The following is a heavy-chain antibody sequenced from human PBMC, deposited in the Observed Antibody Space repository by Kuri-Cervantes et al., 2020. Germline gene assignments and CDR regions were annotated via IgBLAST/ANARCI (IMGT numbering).Heavy chain of an antibody. D-gene: IGHD3-10*01. V-gene: IGHV3-30*02. J-gene: IGHJ4*02. CDR2: IWYDGSNK. CDR3: AKTPSITGDY. Sequence: GESLKISCAASGFTFSSYGMHWVRQAPGKGLEWVAVIWYDGSNKYYADSVKGRFTISRDNSKNTLYLQMNSLRAEDTAVYYCAKTPSITGDYWGQGTLVTVSS. CDR1: GFTFSSYG.